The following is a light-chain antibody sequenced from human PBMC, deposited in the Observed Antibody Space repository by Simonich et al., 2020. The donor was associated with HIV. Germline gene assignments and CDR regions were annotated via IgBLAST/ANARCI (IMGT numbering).Light chain of an antibody. CDR2: AAS. CDR3: QQYYSYPLT. J-gene: IGKJ4*01. V-gene: IGKV1-12*01. Sequence: DIQMTQSPSSVSASVGDRVTINCRASQGISSWLAWYQQKPGKAPKLLIYAASSLQSGVPSRFSGSGSGTDFTLTISLQSEDSATYYCQQYYSYPLTFGGGTKVEIK. CDR1: QGISSW.